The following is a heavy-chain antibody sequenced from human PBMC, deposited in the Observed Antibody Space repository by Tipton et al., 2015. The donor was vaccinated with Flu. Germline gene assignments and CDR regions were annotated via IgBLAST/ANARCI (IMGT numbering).Heavy chain of an antibody. D-gene: IGHD3-10*01. J-gene: IGHJ5*02. CDR3: ARVGEWAPRHFDP. CDR2: ISLYNGNT. V-gene: IGHV1-18*01. Sequence: QLVQSGAEVKRPGASVKVSCRASGYTFTGYAITWVRQAPGQGLEWMGWISLYNGNTNYAPKLQGRVTMTTDTSTSTAYMELRSQRSDNTAVYCCARVGEWAPRHFDPWGQLTLVSVSS. CDR1: GYTFTGYA.